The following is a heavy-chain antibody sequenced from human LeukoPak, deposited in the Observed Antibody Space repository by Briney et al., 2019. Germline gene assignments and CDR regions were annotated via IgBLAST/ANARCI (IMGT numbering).Heavy chain of an antibody. CDR1: GGSISSYY. D-gene: IGHD1-26*01. CDR2: IYYSGST. Sequence: SETLSLTCTASGGSISSYYWSWIRQPPGKGLEWIGYIYYSGSTNYNPSLKSRVTISVDTSKNQFSLKLSSVTAADTAVYYCARSENSGSDYWGQGTLVTVSS. J-gene: IGHJ4*02. V-gene: IGHV4-59*01. CDR3: ARSENSGSDY.